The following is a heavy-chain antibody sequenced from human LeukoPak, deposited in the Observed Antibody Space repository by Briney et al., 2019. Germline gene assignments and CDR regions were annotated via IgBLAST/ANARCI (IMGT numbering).Heavy chain of an antibody. V-gene: IGHV4-59*01. J-gene: IGHJ4*02. CDR2: SYYSGGT. CDR1: GGSISSYY. Sequence: SETLSLTCTVSGGSISSYYWSWIRQPPGKGLEWIGYSYYSGGTNYNPSLKSRVTISVDTSKNQFSLKLSSVTAADTAVYYCATMRQGIWGQGTLVTVSS. CDR3: ATMRQGI.